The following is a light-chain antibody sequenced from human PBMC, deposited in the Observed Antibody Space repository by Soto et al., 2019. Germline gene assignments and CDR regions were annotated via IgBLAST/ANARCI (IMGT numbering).Light chain of an antibody. V-gene: IGKV3-15*01. CDR3: QEYIQWPPGM. Sequence: DIVVTQSPSTLSASPLERFTLSGRASQFVSSRLAWYQRRPGQVPRLLIYDTSTRAPGISARFSGSGSGTEFTLTISSLQSEDFAVYYCQEYIQWPPGMFGPGTKVDIK. CDR1: QFVSSR. J-gene: IGKJ1*01. CDR2: DTS.